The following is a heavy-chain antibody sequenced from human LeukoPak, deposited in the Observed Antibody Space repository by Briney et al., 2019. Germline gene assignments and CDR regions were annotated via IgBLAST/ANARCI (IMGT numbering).Heavy chain of an antibody. V-gene: IGHV4-34*01. J-gene: IGHJ4*02. D-gene: IGHD3-3*01. Sequence: SETLSLTCAVYGGSFSCYYWSWIRQPPGKGLEWIGVINHSGSTNYTPSLKSRVTISVGTSKNQLALKLGSVTAADTAVYYCARSSGDYDFWSGYLGYYFDYGGQGTLVTVSS. CDR3: ARSSGDYDFWSGYLGYYFDY. CDR1: GGSFSCYY. CDR2: INHSGST.